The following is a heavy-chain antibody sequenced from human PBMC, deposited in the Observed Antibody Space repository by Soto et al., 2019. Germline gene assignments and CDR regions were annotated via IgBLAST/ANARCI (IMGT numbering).Heavy chain of an antibody. CDR2: INAGNGNT. D-gene: IGHD2-21*02. CDR3: ARRIVVVTALDY. V-gene: IGHV1-3*01. J-gene: IGHJ4*02. Sequence: ASVKVSCKASGYTFNSYAMHWARQAPGQRLEWMGWINAGNGNTKYSQKFQGRVTITRDTSASTAYMELSSLRSEDTVVSYCARRIVVVTALDYWGQGTLVTVSS. CDR1: GYTFNSYA.